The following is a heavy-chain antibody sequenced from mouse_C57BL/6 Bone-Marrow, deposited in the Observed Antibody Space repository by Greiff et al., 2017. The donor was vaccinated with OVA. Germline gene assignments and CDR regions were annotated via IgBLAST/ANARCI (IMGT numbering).Heavy chain of an antibody. CDR3: ARSYYGSSYVGY. CDR1: GFTFSSYA. CDR2: ISAGGSYT. Sequence: EVNVVESGGGLVKPGGSLKLSCAASGFTFSSYAMSWVRQTPEKRLEWVATISAGGSYTYYPANVKGRFTISRDNAKNNLYLQMSHLKSEDTAMYYCARSYYGSSYVGYWGQGTTLTVSS. J-gene: IGHJ2*01. D-gene: IGHD1-1*01. V-gene: IGHV5-4*03.